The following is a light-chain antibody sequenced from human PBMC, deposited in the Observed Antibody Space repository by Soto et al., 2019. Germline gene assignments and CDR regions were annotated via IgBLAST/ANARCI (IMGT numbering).Light chain of an antibody. V-gene: IGKV1-5*03. Sequence: DIQMTQSPSTLSGSVGDRVTITCRASQTISSWLAWYHQKPGKAPKLLIYKASTLKSGVPSRFSGSGSGTEFTLTISSLQPDDFATYYCQQYNSYSPATFGGGTKVDI. CDR2: KAS. CDR3: QQYNSYSPAT. J-gene: IGKJ4*01. CDR1: QTISSW.